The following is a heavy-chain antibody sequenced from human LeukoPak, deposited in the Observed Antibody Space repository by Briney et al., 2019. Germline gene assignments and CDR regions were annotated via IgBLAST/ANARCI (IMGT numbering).Heavy chain of an antibody. Sequence: GGSLRLSCAASGFTFSSYWMHWVRQAPGKGLVWVSRINSDGSSTSYADSVKGRFTISRVNAKNTLYLQMNSLRAEDTAVYYCASTLGGVDTAMVDAFDIWGQGTMVTVSS. CDR1: GFTFSSYW. CDR3: ASTLGGVDTAMVDAFDI. CDR2: INSDGSST. J-gene: IGHJ3*02. V-gene: IGHV3-74*01. D-gene: IGHD5-18*01.